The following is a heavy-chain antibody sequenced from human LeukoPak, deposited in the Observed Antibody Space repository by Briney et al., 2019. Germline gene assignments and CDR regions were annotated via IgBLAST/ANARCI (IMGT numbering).Heavy chain of an antibody. D-gene: IGHD6-19*01. V-gene: IGHV4-59*12. CDR2: IYYSGST. CDR3: ARDPGSGRDHYYGMDV. J-gene: IGHJ6*02. CDR1: GGSISSYY. Sequence: TSETLSLTCTVSGGSISSYYWSWIRQPPGKGLEWIGYIYYSGSTNYNPSLKSRVTISVDTSKNQFSLKLSSVTAADTAVYYCARDPGSGRDHYYGMDVWGQGTTVTVSS.